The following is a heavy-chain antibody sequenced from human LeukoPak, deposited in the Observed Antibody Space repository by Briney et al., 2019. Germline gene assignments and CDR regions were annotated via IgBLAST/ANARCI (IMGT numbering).Heavy chain of an antibody. CDR1: GYTFTDYY. J-gene: IGHJ4*02. V-gene: IGHV1-2*02. D-gene: IGHD4-17*01. Sequence: ASVKVSCKASGYTFTDYYMHWVRQAPGQGLEWMGCIHPNSGGTNYAQKFQGRVTMTRDTSISTAYMELSSLRSDDTAVCYCARGDYDDYLRIDYWGQGTLVTVSS. CDR3: ARGDYDDYLRIDY. CDR2: IHPNSGGT.